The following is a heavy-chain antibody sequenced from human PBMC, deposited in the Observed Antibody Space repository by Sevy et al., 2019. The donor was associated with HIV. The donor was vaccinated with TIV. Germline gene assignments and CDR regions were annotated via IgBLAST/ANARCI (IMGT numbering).Heavy chain of an antibody. D-gene: IGHD3-16*01. CDR2: IKQDGSEK. V-gene: IGHV3-7*01. J-gene: IGHJ5*02. CDR3: ARSLNYGRTNWFDP. CDR1: GFTFSSYW. Sequence: GGSLRLSCAASGFTFSSYWMRWVRQAPGKGLEWVANIKQDGSEKYYVDSVKGRFTISRDNAKNSLYLQMNSLRAEDTAVYYCARSLNYGRTNWFDPWGQGTLVTVSS.